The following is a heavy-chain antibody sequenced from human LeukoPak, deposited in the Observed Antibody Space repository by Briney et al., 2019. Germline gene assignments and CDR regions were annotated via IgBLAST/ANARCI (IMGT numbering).Heavy chain of an antibody. D-gene: IGHD3-10*01. CDR1: GGSIRSSSYY. J-gene: IGHJ4*02. CDR2: IYHSGST. Sequence: PSETLSLTCTVSGGSIRSSSYYWGWIRQPPGKGLEWIGTIYHSGSTYYNASLKSRLTISVDTSKNQFSLEVNSVTAADTAVYYCARHDGGLLGTTMGLFDYWGQGILVTVSS. CDR3: ARHDGGLLGTTMGLFDY. V-gene: IGHV4-39*01.